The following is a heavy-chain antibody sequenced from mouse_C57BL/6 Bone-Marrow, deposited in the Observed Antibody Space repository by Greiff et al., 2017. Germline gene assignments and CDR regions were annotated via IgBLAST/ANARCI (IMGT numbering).Heavy chain of an antibody. V-gene: IGHV5-6*01. J-gene: IGHJ4*01. CDR2: ISSGGSYT. Sequence: EVLGVESGGDLVKPGGSLKLSCAASGFTFSSYGMSWVRQTPDKRLEWVATISSGGSYTYYPDSVKGRFTISRENAKNTLYLQMSSLKSEDTAMYYCARHVYYGSSYRNYAMDYWGQGTSVTVSS. CDR3: ARHVYYGSSYRNYAMDY. CDR1: GFTFSSYG. D-gene: IGHD1-1*01.